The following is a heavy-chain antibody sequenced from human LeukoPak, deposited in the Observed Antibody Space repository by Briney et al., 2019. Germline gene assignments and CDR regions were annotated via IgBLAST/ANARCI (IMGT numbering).Heavy chain of an antibody. J-gene: IGHJ6*03. Sequence: SETLSLTCAVSGGSFSGYYWSWIRQPPGKGLEWIGEINHSGSTNYNPSLKSRVTISVDTSKNQFSLKLSSVTAADTAVYYCARDYRPPRITMVRGGYMDVWGKGTTVTVSS. V-gene: IGHV4-34*01. CDR2: INHSGST. CDR1: GGSFSGYY. D-gene: IGHD3-10*01. CDR3: ARDYRPPRITMVRGGYMDV.